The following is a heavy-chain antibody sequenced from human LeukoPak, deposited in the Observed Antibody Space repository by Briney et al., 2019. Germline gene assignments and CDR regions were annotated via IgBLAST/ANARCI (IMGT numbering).Heavy chain of an antibody. CDR2: IYWNDDK. Sequence: SGPTLVKPTQTLTLTCTFSGFLLSTSGVGVGWIRQPPGKALEWLALIYWNDDKRYSPSLKSRLTITKDTSKNQVVLTMTNMDPVDTATYYCAHRRGQLLPTVTDFDYWGQGTLVTVSS. CDR1: GFLLSTSGVG. D-gene: IGHD2-2*01. J-gene: IGHJ4*02. V-gene: IGHV2-5*01. CDR3: AHRRGQLLPTVTDFDY.